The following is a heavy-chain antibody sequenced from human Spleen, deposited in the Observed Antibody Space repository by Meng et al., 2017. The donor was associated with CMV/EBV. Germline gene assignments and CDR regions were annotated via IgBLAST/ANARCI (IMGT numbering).Heavy chain of an antibody. V-gene: IGHV3-30*02. CDR2: IRYDGSNK. J-gene: IGHJ4*02. D-gene: IGHD6-13*01. CDR3: AKDGGYSSSWYYFDY. CDR1: GFTFSTYA. Sequence: GESLKISCAASGFTFSTYAMHWVRQAPGKGLEWVAFIRYDGSNKYYADSVKGRFTISRDNSKNTLYLQMNSLRAEDTAVYYCAKDGGYSSSWYYFDYWGQGTLVTVSS.